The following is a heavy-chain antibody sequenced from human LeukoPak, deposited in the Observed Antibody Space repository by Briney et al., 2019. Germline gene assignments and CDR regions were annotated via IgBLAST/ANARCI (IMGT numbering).Heavy chain of an antibody. J-gene: IGHJ6*03. CDR1: GFTFSSYG. Sequence: GGSLRLSCAASGFTFSSYGMHWVRQAPGKGLEWVAFIRYDGSNKYYADSVKGRFTISRDNSKNTLYLQMNSLRAEDTAVYYCAKDPHEYYYYYMDVWGKGTTVTISS. CDR2: IRYDGSNK. V-gene: IGHV3-30*02. CDR3: AKDPHEYYYYYMDV.